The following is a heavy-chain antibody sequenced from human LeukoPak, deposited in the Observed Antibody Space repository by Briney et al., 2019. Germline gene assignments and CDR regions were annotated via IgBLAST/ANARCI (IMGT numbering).Heavy chain of an antibody. J-gene: IGHJ4*02. CDR3: VRGSTLRHYQY. V-gene: IGHV4-39*01. D-gene: IGHD3-16*01. CDR1: GGSISSSTYY. CDR2: IYYSGST. Sequence: SETLSLTCTVSGGSISSSTYYWGWIRRPPRKGLEWIGCIYYSGSTYYNPSLKSRVTVSVDTSKNQFSLKLSSVTAADTAVYYCVRGSTLRHYQYWGQGTLVTVSS.